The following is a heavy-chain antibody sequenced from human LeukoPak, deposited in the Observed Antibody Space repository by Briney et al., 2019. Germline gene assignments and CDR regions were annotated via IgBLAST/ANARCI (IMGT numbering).Heavy chain of an antibody. CDR1: GFTFSSYG. D-gene: IGHD5-24*01. CDR3: ARGRRDGYSDY. Sequence: GGSLRLSCAASGFTFSSYGMHWVRQAPGKGLEWVAFIRYDGSNKYYADSVKGRFTISRDNAKNTLYLQMNSLRAEDTAVYYCARGRRDGYSDYWGQGTLVTVSS. V-gene: IGHV3-30*02. CDR2: IRYDGSNK. J-gene: IGHJ4*02.